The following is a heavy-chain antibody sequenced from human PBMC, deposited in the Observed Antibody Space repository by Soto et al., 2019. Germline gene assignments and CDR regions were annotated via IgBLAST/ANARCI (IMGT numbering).Heavy chain of an antibody. V-gene: IGHV4-59*01. CDR1: GGSISSYY. CDR2: IYYSGST. Sequence: SETLSLTCTVSGGSISSYYWSWIRQPPGKGLEWIGYIYYSGSTNYNPSLKSRVTISVDTSKNQFSLKLSSVTAADTAVYYCAARRYSYGYTPYNWFDPWGQGTLVTVSS. J-gene: IGHJ5*02. D-gene: IGHD5-18*01. CDR3: AARRYSYGYTPYNWFDP.